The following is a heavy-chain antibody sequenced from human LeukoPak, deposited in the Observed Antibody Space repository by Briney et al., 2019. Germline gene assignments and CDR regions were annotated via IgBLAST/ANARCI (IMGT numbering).Heavy chain of an antibody. V-gene: IGHV5-10-1*01. CDR3: ARLSGKGIDY. Sequence: GESLKISCKGSGYSFTSYWISWVRQMPGKDLEWMGRIDPDDSYNNYSPSFQGHVTISADKSSSTAYLQWSSLKASDTAMYYCARLSGKGIDYWGQGNLVTVSS. CDR1: GYSFTSYW. CDR2: IDPDDSYN. J-gene: IGHJ4*02. D-gene: IGHD3-3*01.